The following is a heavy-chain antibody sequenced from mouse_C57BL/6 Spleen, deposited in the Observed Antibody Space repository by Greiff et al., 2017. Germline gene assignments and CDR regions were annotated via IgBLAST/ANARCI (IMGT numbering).Heavy chain of an antibody. CDR3: ARQGIYYGNSRAMDY. D-gene: IGHD2-1*01. CDR1: GFTFSDYG. J-gene: IGHJ4*01. V-gene: IGHV5-17*01. CDR2: ISSGSSTI. Sequence: DVQLVESGGGLVKPGGSLKLSCAASGFTFSDYGMHWVRQAPEKGLEWVAYISSGSSTIYYADTVKGRFTISRDNAKNTLFLQMTSLRSEDTAMYYCARQGIYYGNSRAMDYWGQGTSVTVSS.